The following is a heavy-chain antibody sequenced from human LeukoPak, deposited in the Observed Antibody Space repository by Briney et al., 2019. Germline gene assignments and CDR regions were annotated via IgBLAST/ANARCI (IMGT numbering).Heavy chain of an antibody. CDR2: IFASGST. V-gene: IGHV4-4*07. D-gene: IGHD5-24*01. J-gene: IGHJ5*02. CDR1: GGSISSYY. Sequence: PSETLSLTCTVSGGSISSYYWSWIRQPAGKGLEWIGRIFASGSTNYNPSLKSRVSISIDTSKNQFYLKLNSVTAADTAIYYCARDLVQMAQPAWFDPWGQGTLVTVSS. CDR3: ARDLVQMAQPAWFDP.